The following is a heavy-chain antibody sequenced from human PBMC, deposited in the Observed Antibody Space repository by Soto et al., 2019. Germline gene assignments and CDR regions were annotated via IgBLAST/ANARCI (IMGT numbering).Heavy chain of an antibody. CDR2: IGTAGDT. CDR1: GFTFSSYD. D-gene: IGHD3-22*01. V-gene: IGHV3-13*01. J-gene: IGHJ6*02. Sequence: PGGSLRLSCAASGFTFSSYDMHWVRQATGKGLEWVSAIGTAGDTYYPGSVKGRFTISRENAKNSLYLQMNSLRAEDTAVYYCARGYYDSSGYYGRYYYYYGMDVWGQGTTVTVS. CDR3: ARGYYDSSGYYGRYYYYYGMDV.